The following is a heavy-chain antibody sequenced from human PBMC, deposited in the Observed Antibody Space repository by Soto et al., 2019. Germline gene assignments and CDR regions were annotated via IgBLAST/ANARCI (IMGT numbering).Heavy chain of an antibody. J-gene: IGHJ6*03. CDR3: ARVGSGWYWKNYYYYYMDV. D-gene: IGHD6-19*01. CDR1: GYTFTSYD. CDR2: MNPNSGNT. Sequence: ASVKVSCKASGYTFTSYDINWVRQATGQGLEWMGWMNPNSGNTGYAQKFQGRVTMTRNTSISTAYMELSSLRSEDTAVYYCARVGSGWYWKNYYYYYMDVWGKGTTVTVSS. V-gene: IGHV1-8*01.